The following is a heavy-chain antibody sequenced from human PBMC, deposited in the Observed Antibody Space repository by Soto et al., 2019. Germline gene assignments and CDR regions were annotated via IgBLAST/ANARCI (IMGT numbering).Heavy chain of an antibody. CDR1: GFTFSSYA. CDR2: ISGSGGST. CDR3: AKGGSTSRWPYYYGMDA. D-gene: IGHD2-2*01. J-gene: IGHJ6*02. Sequence: EVQLLESGGGLVQPGGSLRLSCAASGFTFSSYAMSWVRQAPGKGLEWVSGISGSGGSTYYADSVKGRFTISRDNSKNTLYLRRNSLRGAGTAVYYCAKGGSTSRWPYYYGMDAWGQGTTVTVSS. V-gene: IGHV3-23*01.